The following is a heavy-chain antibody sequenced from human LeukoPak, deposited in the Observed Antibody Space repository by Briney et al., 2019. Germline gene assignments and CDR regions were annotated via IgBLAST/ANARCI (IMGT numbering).Heavy chain of an antibody. V-gene: IGHV3-48*03. Sequence: GGSLRLSCAGSGFNLSTYEKNWVRQAPGKGLEWLSYISSRGSSIYYADSVKGRFTISRDNAKKSLHLQMSSLRDDDTAVYFCARGRVSVVPHFYLWGQGTLVTVSS. CDR2: ISSRGSSI. D-gene: IGHD2-21*01. CDR1: GFNLSTYE. J-gene: IGHJ4*02. CDR3: ARGRVSVVPHFYL.